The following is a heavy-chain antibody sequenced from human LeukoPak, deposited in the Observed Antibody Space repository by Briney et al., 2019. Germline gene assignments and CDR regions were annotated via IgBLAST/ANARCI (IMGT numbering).Heavy chain of an antibody. J-gene: IGHJ4*02. CDR2: ISGSGGST. CDR3: ANKGVPIGSGWYAY. D-gene: IGHD6-19*01. V-gene: IGHV3-23*01. CDR1: GFTFSSYA. Sequence: GGSLRLSCAASGFTFSSYAMSWVRQAPGKGLEWVSAISGSGGSTYYADSVKGRFTISRDNSKSTLYLQMNTLRAEDTAVYYCANKGVPIGSGWYAYWGQGTLVTVSS.